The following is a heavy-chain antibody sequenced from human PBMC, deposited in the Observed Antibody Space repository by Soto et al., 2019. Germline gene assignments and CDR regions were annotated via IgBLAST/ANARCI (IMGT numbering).Heavy chain of an antibody. V-gene: IGHV3-30*18. CDR1: GFTFRSYG. CDR3: AKGFSVGWDFTGGFDN. J-gene: IGHJ4*02. Sequence: GGSLRLSCAASGFTFRSYGMHWVRQAPGKGLEWVAIISYDGSNRHYADSVKGRFTISRDNSRNTLYLQMNSLRAEDTAVYYCAKGFSVGWDFTGGFDNWGQGTLVTVSS. D-gene: IGHD6-19*01. CDR2: ISYDGSNR.